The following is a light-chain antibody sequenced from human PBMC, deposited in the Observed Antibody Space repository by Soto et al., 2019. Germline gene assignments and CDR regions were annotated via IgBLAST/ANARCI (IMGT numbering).Light chain of an antibody. CDR3: QHYYSTPIT. J-gene: IGKJ5*01. V-gene: IGKV4-1*01. CDR1: QSVLSSSDNRNY. CDR2: WAS. Sequence: DIVMTQSPDSLAVSLGERATINCKSSQSVLSSSDNRNYLAWYQQKPGQPPKALIYWASTRESGVPDRFSGSGSGTDFTLTISSLKAEDVAVYYCQHYYSTPITFGQGTRLEIK.